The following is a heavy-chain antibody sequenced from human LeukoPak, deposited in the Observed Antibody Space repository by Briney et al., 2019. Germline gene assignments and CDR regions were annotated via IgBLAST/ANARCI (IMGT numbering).Heavy chain of an antibody. V-gene: IGHV3-21*01. CDR3: ARERGRRAPFMDV. Sequence: GGSLRLSCAASGFTFSSYSMNWVRQAPGKGLEWVSSISSSSSYIYYADSVKGRFTISRDNAKNSLYLQMNSLRAEDTAVYYCARERGRRAPFMDVWGKGTTVTVSS. CDR1: GFTFSSYS. J-gene: IGHJ6*04. CDR2: ISSSSSYI. D-gene: IGHD3-16*01.